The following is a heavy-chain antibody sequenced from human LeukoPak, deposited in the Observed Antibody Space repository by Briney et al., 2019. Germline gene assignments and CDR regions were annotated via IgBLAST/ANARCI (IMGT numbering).Heavy chain of an antibody. CDR3: ARAWKYYGSGSPADGGWFDP. J-gene: IGHJ5*02. V-gene: IGHV4-59*01. CDR1: GGSISSYY. Sequence: SETLSLTCTVSGGSISSYYWSWIRQPPGKGLEWIGYIYYSGSTNYNPSLKSRVTISVDTSKNQFSLKLSSVTAADTAVYYCARAWKYYGSGSPADGGWFDPWGQGTLVTVSS. CDR2: IYYSGST. D-gene: IGHD3-10*01.